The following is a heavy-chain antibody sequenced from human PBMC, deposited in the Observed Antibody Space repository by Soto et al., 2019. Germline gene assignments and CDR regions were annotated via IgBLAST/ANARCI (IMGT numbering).Heavy chain of an antibody. V-gene: IGHV4-31*03. J-gene: IGHJ5*02. CDR2: IYYSGST. CDR3: ARDPGGVAATAGFDP. CDR1: GGSISSGGYY. Sequence: QVQLQESGPGLVKPSQTLSLTCTVSGGSISSGGYYWSWIRQHPGKGLEWIGYIYYSGSTYYNPSLKIRVTISVDTSKNQFSLKLSSVTAADTAVYYCARDPGGVAATAGFDPWGQGTLVTVSS. D-gene: IGHD2-15*01.